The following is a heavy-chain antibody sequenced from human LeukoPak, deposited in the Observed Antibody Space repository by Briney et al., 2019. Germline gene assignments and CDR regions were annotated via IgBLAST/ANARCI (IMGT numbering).Heavy chain of an antibody. CDR3: AKAKYSSGLPDYYYMDV. J-gene: IGHJ6*03. V-gene: IGHV3-23*01. D-gene: IGHD5-18*01. CDR1: GFTFSSYA. CDR2: ISGSGGST. Sequence: PGGSLRLSCAASGFTFSSYAMSWVRQAPGKGLEWVSAISGSGGSTYYADSVKGRFTISRDNSKNTLYLQMNSLRAEDTAVYYCAKAKYSSGLPDYYYMDVWGKGTTVTVSS.